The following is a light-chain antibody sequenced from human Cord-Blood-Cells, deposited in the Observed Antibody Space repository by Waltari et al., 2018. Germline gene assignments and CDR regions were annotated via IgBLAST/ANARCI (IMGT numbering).Light chain of an antibody. CDR3: SSYTSSSTYV. V-gene: IGLV2-14*01. J-gene: IGLJ1*01. CDR1: SSDVGGYNY. Sequence: QSALTQPASVSGSPGQSITISCTGTSSDVGGYNYVAWYQQHPGKAPNLMIYYVSKRPSGVSNRFSGSKSGNTASLTISGLQAEDEADYYCSSYTSSSTYVFGTGTKVTVL. CDR2: YVS.